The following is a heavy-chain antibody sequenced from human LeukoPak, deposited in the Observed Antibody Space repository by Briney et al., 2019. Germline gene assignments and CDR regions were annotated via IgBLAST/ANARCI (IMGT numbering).Heavy chain of an antibody. D-gene: IGHD6-13*01. CDR3: ALEGAPRQQLNDY. CDR2: ISYDGSNK. J-gene: IGHJ4*02. V-gene: IGHV3-30-3*01. CDR1: GFTFSSYA. Sequence: GGSLRLSCAASGFTFSSYAMHWVRQAPGKGLEWVAVISYDGSNKYYADSVKGRFTISRDNSKNTLYLQMNSLRAEDTAVYYCALEGAPRQQLNDYWGQGTLVTVSS.